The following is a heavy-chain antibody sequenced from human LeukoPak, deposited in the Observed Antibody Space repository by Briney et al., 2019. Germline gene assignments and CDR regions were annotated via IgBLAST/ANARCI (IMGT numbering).Heavy chain of an antibody. V-gene: IGHV4-61*01. CDR2: IYNSGST. CDR1: GDSVSSGSYY. D-gene: IGHD3-16*01. J-gene: IGHJ6*02. CDR3: ARVHLGGSNSMDV. Sequence: WETLSLTCTVSGDSVSSGSYYWNWIRQPPGKGLEWIGYIYNSGSTNYNPSLKSRVTISIDTSKKQFSLKMSSATAADTAVYYCARVHLGGSNSMDVWGQGTTVTVSS.